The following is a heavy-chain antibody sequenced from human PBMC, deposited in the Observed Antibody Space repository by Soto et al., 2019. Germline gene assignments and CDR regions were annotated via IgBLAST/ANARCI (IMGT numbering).Heavy chain of an antibody. CDR1: GGSISSYY. CDR2: IYTSGST. Sequence: QVQLQESGPGLVKPSETLSLTCTVSGGSISSYYWSWIRQPAGKGLEWIGRIYTSGSTNYNPSRKSRVTMSVDTSKNQFSLKLSSVTAADTAVYYCATGPTDGYNYYFDYWGQGTLVTVSS. CDR3: ATGPTDGYNYYFDY. J-gene: IGHJ4*02. V-gene: IGHV4-4*07. D-gene: IGHD5-12*01.